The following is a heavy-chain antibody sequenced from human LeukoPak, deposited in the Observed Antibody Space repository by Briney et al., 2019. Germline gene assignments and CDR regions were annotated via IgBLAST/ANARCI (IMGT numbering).Heavy chain of an antibody. D-gene: IGHD5-24*01. J-gene: IGHJ3*02. CDR2: IYYSGST. V-gene: IGHV4-59*01. CDR3: ARVDLVEMATIDAFDI. Sequence: SGTLSLTCTVSGGSISSYYRSWIRQPPGKGLEWIGCIYYSGSTNYNPSLKSRVTISVDTSKNQFSLKLSSVTAADTAVYYCARVDLVEMATIDAFDIWGQGPMVTVSS. CDR1: GGSISSYY.